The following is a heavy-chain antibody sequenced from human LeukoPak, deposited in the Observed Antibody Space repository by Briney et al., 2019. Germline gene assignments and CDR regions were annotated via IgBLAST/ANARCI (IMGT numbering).Heavy chain of an antibody. Sequence: GGSLRLSCAASGFTFSSYAIHWVRQAPGKGLEWVAVISYDGSNKYYADSVKGRFTISRDNSKNTLYLQMNSLRAEDTAVYYCARQGDSSSPRGNTFDYWGQGTLVTVSS. V-gene: IGHV3-30-3*01. CDR1: GFTFSSYA. D-gene: IGHD6-6*01. J-gene: IGHJ4*02. CDR2: ISYDGSNK. CDR3: ARQGDSSSPRGNTFDY.